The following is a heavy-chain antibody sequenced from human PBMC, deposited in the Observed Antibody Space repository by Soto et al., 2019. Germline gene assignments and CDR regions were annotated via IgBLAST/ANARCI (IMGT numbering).Heavy chain of an antibody. D-gene: IGHD3-9*01. V-gene: IGHV3-23*01. CDR2: ISGGGGTT. CDR3: AKNVWGITIFGGMDV. Sequence: EVQLLESGGGLVQPGGSLRLSCAASGFTFSSYAMSWVRQAPGKGLEWVSAISGGGGTTYYADSVKGRFTISRDNSXXTLDLQMNSLRAEDTAVYYCAKNVWGITIFGGMDVWGQGTTVTVSS. J-gene: IGHJ6*02. CDR1: GFTFSSYA.